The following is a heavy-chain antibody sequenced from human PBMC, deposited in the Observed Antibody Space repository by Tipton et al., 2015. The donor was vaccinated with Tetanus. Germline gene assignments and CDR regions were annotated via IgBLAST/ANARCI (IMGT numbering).Heavy chain of an antibody. Sequence: TLSLTCSVSNGSISSGGYYWSWIRQYPGKGLEWIGLLYHTGVTYYNPSLQSRVAISVDTSKNQFSLEVASVTVSDSADYFCARVSRRNFYFDYWGPGAQVTVSS. CDR1: NGSISSGGYY. D-gene: IGHD2/OR15-2a*01. V-gene: IGHV4-31*03. J-gene: IGHJ4*02. CDR3: ARVSRRNFYFDY. CDR2: LYHTGVT.